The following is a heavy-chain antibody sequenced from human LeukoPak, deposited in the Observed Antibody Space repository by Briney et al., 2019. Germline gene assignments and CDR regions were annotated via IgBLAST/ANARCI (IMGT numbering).Heavy chain of an antibody. CDR2: IYHSGST. V-gene: IGHV4-4*02. Sequence: SETLSLTCAVSGGSISSSNWWSWVRQPPGKGLEWIGEIYHSGSTYYNPSLKSRVTISVDTSKNQFSLKLSSVTAADTAVYYCARAPNYYDSSGYYYTDWYFDLWGRGTLVTVSS. CDR3: ARAPNYYDSSGYYYTDWYFDL. J-gene: IGHJ2*01. CDR1: GGSISSSNW. D-gene: IGHD3-22*01.